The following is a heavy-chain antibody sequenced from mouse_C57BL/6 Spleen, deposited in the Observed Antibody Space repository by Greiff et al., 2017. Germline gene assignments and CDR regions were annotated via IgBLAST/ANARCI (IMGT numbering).Heavy chain of an antibody. CDR1: GYTFTSYW. D-gene: IGHD2-4*01. Sequence: QVQLQQSGAELVMPGASVKLSCKASGYTFTSYWMHWVKQRPGQGLEWIGEIDPSDSYTNYNQKFKGKSTLTVDKSSSTAYMQLSSLTSEDSAVYYCARWGLRRRYFDYWGQGTTLTVSS. J-gene: IGHJ2*01. CDR2: IDPSDSYT. V-gene: IGHV1-69*01. CDR3: ARWGLRRRYFDY.